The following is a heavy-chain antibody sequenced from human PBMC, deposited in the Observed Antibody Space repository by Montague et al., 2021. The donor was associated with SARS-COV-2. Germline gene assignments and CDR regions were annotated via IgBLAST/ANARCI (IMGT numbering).Heavy chain of an antibody. D-gene: IGHD4/OR15-4a*01. CDR2: IYHSGST. CDR3: ARVISAVAGANFYFDY. Sequence: SETLSLTCTVSGGSVSSSYWSWIRQPPGKGLEWIAYIYHSGSTDYNPSLESRVTISLDMSKNQFSLNLDSVTASDTAIYYCARVISAVAGANFYFDYWGQGTLVTVSS. CDR1: GGSVSSSY. J-gene: IGHJ4*01. V-gene: IGHV4-59*08.